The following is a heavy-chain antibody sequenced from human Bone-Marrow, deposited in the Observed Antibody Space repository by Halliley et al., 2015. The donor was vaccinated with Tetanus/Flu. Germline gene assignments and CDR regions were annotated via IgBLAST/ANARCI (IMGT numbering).Heavy chain of an antibody. V-gene: IGHV3-30*18. CDR3: AKGPVLDFWETSGYLGF. CDR1: GIAFNSYG. J-gene: IGHJ6*01. CDR2: ISYDGINK. Sequence: SLRLSCAASGIAFNSYGMHWVRQAPGKGLEWVAVISYDGINKKYADSVKGRFTISRDNSKNTLYLQMNSLRAEDTAVYYCAKGPVLDFWETSGYLGFWGQGAPVAV. D-gene: IGHD3-22*01.